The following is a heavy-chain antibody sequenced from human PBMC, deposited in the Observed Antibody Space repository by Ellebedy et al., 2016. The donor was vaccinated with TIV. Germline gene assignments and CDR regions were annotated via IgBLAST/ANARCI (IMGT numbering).Heavy chain of an antibody. D-gene: IGHD6-13*01. V-gene: IGHV3-9*01. Sequence: PGGSLRLSCAASGFAFDAYAMHWVRQAPGKGLEWVSGISWNSENIGYADSVKGRFTISRDNAKNSLYLQMNSLRAEDTALYYCARVDATYISSWIDSWGQGTLVTVSS. CDR2: ISWNSENI. CDR1: GFAFDAYA. J-gene: IGHJ4*02. CDR3: ARVDATYISSWIDS.